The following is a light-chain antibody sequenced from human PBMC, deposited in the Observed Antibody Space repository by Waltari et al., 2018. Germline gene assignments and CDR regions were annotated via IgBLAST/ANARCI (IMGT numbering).Light chain of an antibody. Sequence: QSALTQPASVSGSPGQSITISCTGTTRDVGRYNYVSWYQCHPGKAPELIIYEVTNRPSGVCDRFSGSKSGNTASLGISGLQPEDESDYYCSSYTSIKTPYVVFGGGTKVTVL. CDR2: EVT. V-gene: IGLV2-14*01. CDR3: SSYTSIKTPYVV. J-gene: IGLJ2*01. CDR1: TRDVGRYNY.